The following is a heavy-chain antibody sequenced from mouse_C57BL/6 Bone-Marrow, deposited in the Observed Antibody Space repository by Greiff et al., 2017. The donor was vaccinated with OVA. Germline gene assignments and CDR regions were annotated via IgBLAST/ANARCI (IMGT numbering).Heavy chain of an antibody. CDR2: ISSGGDYI. V-gene: IGHV5-9-1*02. CDR1: GFTFSSYA. Sequence: DVKLQESGEGLVKPGGSLKLSCAASGFTFSSYAMSWVRQTPEKRLEWVAYISSGGDYIYYADTVKGRFTISRDNARNTLYLQMSSLKSEDTAMYYCTSDHGRAFAYWGQGTLVTVSA. D-gene: IGHD1-1*01. J-gene: IGHJ3*01. CDR3: TSDHGRAFAY.